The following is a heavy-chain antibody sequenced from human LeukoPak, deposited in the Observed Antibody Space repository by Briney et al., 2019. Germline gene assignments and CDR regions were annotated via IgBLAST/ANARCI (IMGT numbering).Heavy chain of an antibody. J-gene: IGHJ3*01. CDR1: GFTFSNYG. CDR2: ISYDGSRK. D-gene: IGHD2-15*01. Sequence: PWGSLRLSCAASGFTFSNYGMHWVRQAPGKGLEWVAVISYDGSRKDIADSAKGRFTIARDNSKNTLYLQMNSLRTEDTAVYYCATVFAACSGGTCYSKGDGFDVWGQGTMVTVSS. V-gene: IGHV3-30*03. CDR3: ATVFAACSGGTCYSKGDGFDV.